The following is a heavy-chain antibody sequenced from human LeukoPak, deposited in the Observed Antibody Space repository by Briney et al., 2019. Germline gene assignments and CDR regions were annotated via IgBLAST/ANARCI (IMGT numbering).Heavy chain of an antibody. D-gene: IGHD2-2*02. CDR3: ARVDVVVPAAIGNWFDT. CDR2: ISAYNGNT. Sequence: GASVKVSCKASGYTFTSYGISWVRQAPGQGLEWMGWISAYNGNTNYAQKLQGRVTMTTDTSTSTAYMELRSLRSDDTAVYYCARVDVVVPAAIGNWFDTWGQGTLVTVSS. J-gene: IGHJ5*02. CDR1: GYTFTSYG. V-gene: IGHV1-18*01.